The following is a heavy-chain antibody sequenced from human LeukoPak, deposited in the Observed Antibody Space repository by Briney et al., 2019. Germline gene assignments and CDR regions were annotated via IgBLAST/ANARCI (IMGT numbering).Heavy chain of an antibody. CDR2: IYYSGST. J-gene: IGHJ4*02. CDR1: GGSISSSSYY. CDR3: ARMLDGDLDY. D-gene: IGHD2-8*01. Sequence: SETLSLTCTVSGGSISSSSYYWGWIRQPPGKGLEWIGSIYYSGSTYYNPSLKSRVTISVDTSKNQFSLKLSSVTAADTAVYYCARMLDGDLDYWGQGTLVTVSS. V-gene: IGHV4-39*07.